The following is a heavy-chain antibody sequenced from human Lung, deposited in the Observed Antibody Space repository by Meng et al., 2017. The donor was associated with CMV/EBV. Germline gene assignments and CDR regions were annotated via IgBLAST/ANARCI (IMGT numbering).Heavy chain of an antibody. CDR3: ARVKRYCTGGTCSSTGYYVMDF. J-gene: IGHJ6*02. Sequence: ASXXVSXKASGYNFTGYYIHWVRQAPGQGLEWMGWINPNSGGTNYAQKFQGRITMTGDTSITTAYMELSRLRSDDMAVYHCARVKRYCTGGTCSSTGYYVMDFXRQGXTVTVSS. V-gene: IGHV1-2*02. D-gene: IGHD2-15*01. CDR1: GYNFTGYY. CDR2: INPNSGGT.